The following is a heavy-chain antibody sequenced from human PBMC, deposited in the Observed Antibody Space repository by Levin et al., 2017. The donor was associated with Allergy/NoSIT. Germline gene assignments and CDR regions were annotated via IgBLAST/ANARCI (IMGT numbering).Heavy chain of an antibody. J-gene: IGHJ6*02. CDR2: INPSGGST. D-gene: IGHD2-15*01. V-gene: IGHV1-46*01. CDR3: ASSGYCSGGSCYLIYYYGMDV. Sequence: GASVKVSCKASGYTFTSYYMHWVRQAPGQGLEWMGIINPSGGSTSYAQKFQGRVTMTRDTSTSTVYMELSSLRSEDTAVYYCASSGYCSGGSCYLIYYYGMDVWGQGTTVTVSS. CDR1: GYTFTSYY.